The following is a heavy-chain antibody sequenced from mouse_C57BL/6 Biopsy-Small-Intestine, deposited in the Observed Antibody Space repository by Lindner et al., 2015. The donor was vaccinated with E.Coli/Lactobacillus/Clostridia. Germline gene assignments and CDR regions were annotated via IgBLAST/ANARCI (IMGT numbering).Heavy chain of an antibody. V-gene: IGHV5-17*01. J-gene: IGHJ4*01. CDR3: AKPHYYAMDY. CDR1: GFTFSDYG. Sequence: VQLQESGGDLVKPGGSLELSCAASGFTFSDYGIHWVRQAPEKGLEWVAYISSGSSTIYYADTVKGRFTISRDNAKNTLFLQMTSLRSEDTAMYYCAKPHYYAMDYWGQGTSVTVSS. CDR2: ISSGSSTI.